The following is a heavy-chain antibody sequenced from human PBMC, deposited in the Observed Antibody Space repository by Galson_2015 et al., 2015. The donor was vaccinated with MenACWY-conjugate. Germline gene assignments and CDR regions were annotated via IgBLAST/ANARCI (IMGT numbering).Heavy chain of an antibody. CDR2: INWNGGST. Sequence: SLRLSCAASGFTFDDYGMSWVRQAPGKGLEWVSGINWNGGSTGYADSVKGRFTISRDNAKNSLYLQMNSLRAEDTALYYCARDQVHNYYGSGSTMTYYYGMDVWGQGTTVTVSS. J-gene: IGHJ6*02. CDR1: GFTFDDYG. D-gene: IGHD3-10*01. CDR3: ARDQVHNYYGSGSTMTYYYGMDV. V-gene: IGHV3-20*04.